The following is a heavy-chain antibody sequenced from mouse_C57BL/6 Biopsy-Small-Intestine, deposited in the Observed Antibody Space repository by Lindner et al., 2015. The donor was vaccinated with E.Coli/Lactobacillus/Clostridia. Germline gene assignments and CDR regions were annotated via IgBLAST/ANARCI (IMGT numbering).Heavy chain of an antibody. J-gene: IGHJ2*01. V-gene: IGHV1-54*01. CDR2: IYPGSGDT. D-gene: IGHD3-3*01. Sequence: VQLQESGAELVRPGTSVKVSCKASGYAFTNYLIEWVKQRPGQGLEWIGGIYPGSGDTNYNEKFKGKATLTADKSSTTAYTQLRSLTSEDSAVYFCARGTRDYWGQGTTLTVSS. CDR1: GYAFTNYL. CDR3: ARGTRDY.